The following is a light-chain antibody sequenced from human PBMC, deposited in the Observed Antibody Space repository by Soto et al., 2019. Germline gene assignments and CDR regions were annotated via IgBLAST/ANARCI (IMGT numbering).Light chain of an antibody. CDR3: CSYAGSYTGV. Sequence: QSALTQPRSVSGSPGQSVTISCTGTSSDVGDYNYVSWYQQHPGEAHKLMIYAVSKRPSGVPDRFSGSKSGNTASLTISGLQAEDEADYYCCSYAGSYTGVFGGGTKLTVL. CDR1: SSDVGDYNY. V-gene: IGLV2-11*01. J-gene: IGLJ3*02. CDR2: AVS.